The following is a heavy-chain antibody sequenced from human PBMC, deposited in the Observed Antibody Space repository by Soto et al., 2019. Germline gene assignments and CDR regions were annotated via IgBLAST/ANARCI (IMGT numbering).Heavy chain of an antibody. CDR2: ISSSGSTI. CDR3: AREVPPDYDILTGYYMYV. V-gene: IGHV3-11*01. Sequence: QVQLVEAGGGLVKPGGSLRLSCAASGFTFSDYYMRWIRQAPGKGLEWVAYISSSGSTIYYADSVKGRFTISRDNAKNSLYLQMNSLRAEDTAVYYCAREVPPDYDILTGYYMYVWGKGTTVTVSS. D-gene: IGHD3-9*01. J-gene: IGHJ6*03. CDR1: GFTFSDYY.